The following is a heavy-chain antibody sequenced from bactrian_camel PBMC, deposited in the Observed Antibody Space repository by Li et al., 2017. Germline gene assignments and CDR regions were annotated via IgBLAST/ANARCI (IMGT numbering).Heavy chain of an antibody. CDR1: GFTSRTYY. D-gene: IGHD4*01. CDR3: AADGEYSDYVPRPFAY. V-gene: IGHV3-2*01. J-gene: IGHJ6*01. CDR2: IYADGITK. Sequence: HVQLVESGGGLVQPGGSLRLSCAVSGFTSRTYYISWVRQAPGKGLEWVASIYADGITKYYAESVKGQCTISRDIAKNILYLQMDSLKPEDTAVYYCAADGEYSDYVPRPFAYWGQGTQVTVS.